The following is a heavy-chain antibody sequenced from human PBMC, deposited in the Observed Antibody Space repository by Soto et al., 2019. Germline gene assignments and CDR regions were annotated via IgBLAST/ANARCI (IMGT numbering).Heavy chain of an antibody. V-gene: IGHV1-3*01. D-gene: IGHD3-10*01. Sequence: QVQLVQSGAEVKKPGASVKVSCKASGYTFTTYAIHWVRQAPGQRLEWMGWINAGNGNTKFSQKFQGRVTITMDTSASTAYIELSSLRSEDTAVYYCAREAPYLGSGIYGDGMDVWGQGTTVTVSS. CDR1: GYTFTTYA. CDR3: AREAPYLGSGIYGDGMDV. J-gene: IGHJ6*02. CDR2: INAGNGNT.